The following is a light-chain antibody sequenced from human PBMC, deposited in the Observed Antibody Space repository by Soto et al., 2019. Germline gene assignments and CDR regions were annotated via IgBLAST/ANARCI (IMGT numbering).Light chain of an antibody. CDR2: GAS. CDR3: QQYSDLPMT. Sequence: EIVMTQSPATLSVSPGERASLSCRASQSVSSNLAWYQQKPGQAPRLLIYGASTRATGVPARFSGSGSGTEFTLTISRLEPEDFAVYFCQQYSDLPMTFGQGTRLEI. V-gene: IGKV3-15*01. CDR1: QSVSSN. J-gene: IGKJ5*01.